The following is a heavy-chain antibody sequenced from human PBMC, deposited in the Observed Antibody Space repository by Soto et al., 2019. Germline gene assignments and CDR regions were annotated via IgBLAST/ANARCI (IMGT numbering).Heavy chain of an antibody. D-gene: IGHD6-19*01. CDR1: GFTFSSYS. CDR2: ISSSSSYI. CDR3: ARDREHSSGWYYYYYGMDV. V-gene: IGHV3-21*01. J-gene: IGHJ6*02. Sequence: EVQLVESGGGLVKPGGSLRLSCAASGFTFSSYSMNWVRQAPGKGLEWVSSISSSSSYIYYSDSVKGRFTISSDNAKNSLYLQMNGLRAEDTAVYYCARDREHSSGWYYYYYGMDVWGQGTTVTVSS.